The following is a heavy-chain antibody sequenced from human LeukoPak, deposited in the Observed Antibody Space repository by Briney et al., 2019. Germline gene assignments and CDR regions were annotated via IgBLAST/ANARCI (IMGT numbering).Heavy chain of an antibody. Sequence: ASVKVSCKASGYMFSNYGISWVRQAPGQGLEWMGWISAYNGNTNYAQKLQGRVTMTTDTSTSTAYMELRSLRSDDTAVYYCARDRPRLAIDYWGQGTLVTVSS. CDR1: GYMFSNYG. CDR2: ISAYNGNT. J-gene: IGHJ4*02. D-gene: IGHD2-21*01. V-gene: IGHV1-18*01. CDR3: ARDRPRLAIDY.